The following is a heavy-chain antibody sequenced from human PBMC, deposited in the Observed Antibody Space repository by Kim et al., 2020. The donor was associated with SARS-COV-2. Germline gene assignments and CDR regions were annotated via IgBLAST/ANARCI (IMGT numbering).Heavy chain of an antibody. CDR2: INHSGST. CDR3: ATAGGISSSWYDAFDI. V-gene: IGHV4-34*01. D-gene: IGHD6-13*01. J-gene: IGHJ3*02. CDR1: GGSFSGYY. Sequence: SETLSLTCAVYGGSFSGYYWSWIRQPPGKGLEWIGEINHSGSTNYNPSLKSRVTISVDTSKNQFSLKLSSVTAADTAVYYCATAGGISSSWYDAFDIWGQGTMVTVSS.